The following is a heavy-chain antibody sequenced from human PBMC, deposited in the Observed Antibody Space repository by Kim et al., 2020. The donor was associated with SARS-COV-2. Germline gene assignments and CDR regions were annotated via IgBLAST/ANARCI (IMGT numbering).Heavy chain of an antibody. CDR1: GISFSNYY. V-gene: IGHV3-11*06. Sequence: GGSLRLSCAASGISFSNYYMSWIRQAPGKGLEWIAYISSSGYFTNYADSVRGRFTISRDNDKSSLYLQMNSLRAEDTAVYYCATIQLQRLERNYFDYWGQGTLVTVSS. CDR2: ISSSGYFT. D-gene: IGHD1-1*01. CDR3: ATIQLQRLERNYFDY. J-gene: IGHJ4*02.